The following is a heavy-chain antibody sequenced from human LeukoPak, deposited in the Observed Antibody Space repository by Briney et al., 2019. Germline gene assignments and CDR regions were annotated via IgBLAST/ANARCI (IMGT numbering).Heavy chain of an antibody. Sequence: PGRSLRLSCAAYGFTFSSYAMHWVRQAPGKGLEWVTVISSDGGNKYYADSVKGRFTISRDNSMNTLFLQMNSLGPEDTAVYYCARVLGQLPPQWGQGTLVTVSS. CDR2: ISSDGGNK. V-gene: IGHV3-30*04. CDR1: GFTFSSYA. D-gene: IGHD4-23*01. J-gene: IGHJ4*02. CDR3: ARVLGQLPPQ.